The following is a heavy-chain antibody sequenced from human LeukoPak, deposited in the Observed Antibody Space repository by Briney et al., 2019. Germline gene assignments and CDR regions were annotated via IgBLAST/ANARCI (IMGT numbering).Heavy chain of an antibody. V-gene: IGHV3-20*04. J-gene: IGHJ5*02. CDR2: INWNGGST. CDR3: ARGIDDGDNWFDP. Sequence: GGSLRLSCAACGFIFGDYGMSWVRQAPGKGLEWVSGINWNGGSTGYVDSVKGRFTISRDNAKNSLYLQMNSLRAEDTALYYCARGIDDGDNWFDPWGQGTLVTVSS. CDR1: GFIFGDYG. D-gene: IGHD1-1*01.